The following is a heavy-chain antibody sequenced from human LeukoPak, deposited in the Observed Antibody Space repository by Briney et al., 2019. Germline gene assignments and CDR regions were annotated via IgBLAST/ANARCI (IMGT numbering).Heavy chain of an antibody. J-gene: IGHJ4*02. CDR3: ASSGWYGTNFDY. D-gene: IGHD6-19*01. CDR1: GFTFSSYW. Sequence: GGSLRLSCAASGFTFSSYWMSWVRQAPGKGLEWVANIKQDGSEKYYVDSMKGRFTISRDNAKNSLYLQMNSLRAEDTAVYYCASSGWYGTNFDYWGQGTLVTVSS. V-gene: IGHV3-7*01. CDR2: IKQDGSEK.